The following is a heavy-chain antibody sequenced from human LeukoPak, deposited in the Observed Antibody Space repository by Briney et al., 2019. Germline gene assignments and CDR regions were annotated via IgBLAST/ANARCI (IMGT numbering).Heavy chain of an antibody. D-gene: IGHD2-15*01. Sequence: PSETLSLTCTVSGGSISSSSYYWGWIRQPPGKGLEWIGSIYYSGSTYYNPSLKSRVTISVDTSKNQFSLKLSSVTAADTAVYYCARGGTTPYYFDDWGQGTLVTVSS. J-gene: IGHJ4*02. CDR2: IYYSGST. V-gene: IGHV4-39*01. CDR1: GGSISSSSYY. CDR3: ARGGTTPYYFDD.